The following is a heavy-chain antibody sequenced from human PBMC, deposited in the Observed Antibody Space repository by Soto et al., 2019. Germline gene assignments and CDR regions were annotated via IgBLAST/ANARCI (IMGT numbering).Heavy chain of an antibody. J-gene: IGHJ4*02. CDR3: ARDRGEQQLVQDLDY. CDR1: GFTFSSYA. CDR2: ISYDGSNK. D-gene: IGHD6-13*01. V-gene: IGHV3-30-3*01. Sequence: GGSLRLSCAASGFTFSSYAMHWVRQAPGKGLEWVAVISYDGSNKYYADSVKGRFTISRDNSKNTLYLQMNSLRAEDTAVYYCARDRGEQQLVQDLDYWGQGTLVTVSS.